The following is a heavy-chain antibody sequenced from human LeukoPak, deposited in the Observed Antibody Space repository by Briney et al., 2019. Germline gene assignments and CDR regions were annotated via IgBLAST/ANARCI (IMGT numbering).Heavy chain of an antibody. V-gene: IGHV1-2*02. J-gene: IGHJ4*02. CDR3: ATRDASNWGYYFDY. CDR1: AYTFTGYY. CDR2: INPNSGGT. D-gene: IGHD7-27*01. Sequence: ASVKVSCKASAYTFTGYYMHWVRQAPGQGLEWMGWINPNSGGTNYAQKFQGRVTMTRDTSISTAYMELSRLRSDDTAVYYCATRDASNWGYYFDYWGQGTLVTVSS.